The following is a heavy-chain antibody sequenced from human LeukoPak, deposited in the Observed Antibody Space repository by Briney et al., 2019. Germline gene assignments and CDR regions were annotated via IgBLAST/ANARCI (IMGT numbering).Heavy chain of an antibody. CDR2: IIPIFGTA. CDR1: GGTFSSYA. V-gene: IGHV1-69*05. D-gene: IGHD3-3*01. Sequence: GASVKVSCKASGGTFSSYAISWVRQAPGQGLEWMGGIIPIFGTANYAQKFQGRVTMTRDTSTSTVYMELSSLRSEDTAVYYCARDYDFWSGYYNLDYWGQGTLVTVSS. CDR3: ARDYDFWSGYYNLDY. J-gene: IGHJ4*02.